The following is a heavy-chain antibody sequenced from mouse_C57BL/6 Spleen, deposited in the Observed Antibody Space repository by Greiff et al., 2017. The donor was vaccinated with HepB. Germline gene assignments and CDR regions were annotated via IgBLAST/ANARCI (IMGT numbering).Heavy chain of an antibody. CDR3: ARSDLSLGNYFDY. Sequence: QVQLKQPGAELVMPGASVKLSCKASGYTFTSYWMHWVKQRPGQGLEWIGEIDPSDSYTNYNQKFKGKSTLTVDKSSSTAYMQLSSLTSEDSAVYYCARSDLSLGNYFDYWGQGTTLTVSS. D-gene: IGHD1-1*01. V-gene: IGHV1-69*01. CDR2: IDPSDSYT. CDR1: GYTFTSYW. J-gene: IGHJ2*01.